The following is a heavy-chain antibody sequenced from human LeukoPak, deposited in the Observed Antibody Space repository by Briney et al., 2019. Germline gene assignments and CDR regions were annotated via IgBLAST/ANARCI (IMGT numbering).Heavy chain of an antibody. Sequence: SETLSLACSVSGGCISGFHWNWIRQPPGKGLEWIGYIYYSGRTDSNPSLKSRVTVSVDTSKNQFNLRLTSVTAADTAMYYCARRNDFDIWGPGTMVTVSS. CDR1: GGCISGFH. J-gene: IGHJ3*02. CDR3: ARRNDFDI. CDR2: IYYSGRT. V-gene: IGHV4-59*08.